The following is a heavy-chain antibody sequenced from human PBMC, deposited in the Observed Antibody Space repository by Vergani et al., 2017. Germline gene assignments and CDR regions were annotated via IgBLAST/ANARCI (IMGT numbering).Heavy chain of an antibody. CDR2: IYYSGST. D-gene: IGHD2-15*01. Sequence: QVQLQESGPGLVKPSETLSLTCTVSGGSISSYYWSWFRQPPGKGLGWIGYIYYSGSTNYNPSLKSRVTLSVDTSKNQFSLKLSSVTAADTAVYYCARSSRAGSGVGYWGQGTLVTVSS. CDR1: GGSISSYY. V-gene: IGHV4-59*01. CDR3: ARSSRAGSGVGY. J-gene: IGHJ4*02.